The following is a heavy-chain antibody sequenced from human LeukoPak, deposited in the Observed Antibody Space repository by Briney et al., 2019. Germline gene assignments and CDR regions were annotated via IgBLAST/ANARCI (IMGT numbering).Heavy chain of an antibody. J-gene: IGHJ5*02. CDR1: GGSFSGYY. CDR2: INHSGST. V-gene: IGHV4-34*01. D-gene: IGHD2-21*01. CDR3: ARDILWLNWFDP. Sequence: SETLSLTCAVYGGSFSGYYWSWIRQPPGQGLEWIGEINHSGSTNYNPSLKSRVTISVDTSKNQFSLKLSSVTAADTAVYYCARDILWLNWFDPWGQGTLVTVSS.